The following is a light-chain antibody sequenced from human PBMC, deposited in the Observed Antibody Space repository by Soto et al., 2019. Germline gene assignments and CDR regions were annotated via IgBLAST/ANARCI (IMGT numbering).Light chain of an antibody. CDR3: QQYFTTPRLG. CDR2: WAS. V-gene: IGKV4-1*01. CDR1: QSVLYIPTNKNY. J-gene: IGKJ4*01. Sequence: DILMTQSPDSLAVSLGERATINCKSSQSVLYIPTNKNYLAWYQQKPGQPPKLLIYWASTRESGVPDRFSGSGSGTDFTFTISTLQVEEVAVYYCQQYFTTPRLGFGGGTKVEIK.